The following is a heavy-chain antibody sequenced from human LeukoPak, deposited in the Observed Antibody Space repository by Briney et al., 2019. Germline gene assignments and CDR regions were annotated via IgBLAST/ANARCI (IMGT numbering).Heavy chain of an antibody. Sequence: SETLSLTCTVSGGSISSYYWSWIRQPAGKGLEWIGRIYTSGSTNHNPSLKSRVTISVDRSKNQFSLKLSSVTAADTAVYYCARAEWNLGSGYLYWYFDLWGRGTLVTVSS. CDR1: GGSISSYY. D-gene: IGHD3-22*01. V-gene: IGHV4-4*07. CDR2: IYTSGST. J-gene: IGHJ2*01. CDR3: ARAEWNLGSGYLYWYFDL.